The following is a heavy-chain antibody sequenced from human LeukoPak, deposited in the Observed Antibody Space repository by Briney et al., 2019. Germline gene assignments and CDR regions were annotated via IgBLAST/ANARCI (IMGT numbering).Heavy chain of an antibody. J-gene: IGHJ4*02. V-gene: IGHV5-51*01. CDR3: ARADCSGGSCPPSDY. Sequence: GESLKISCKGSGYSFTSYWIGWVRQMPGKGLEWMGIIYPGDSDTRYSPSFQGQVTISADKSISTAYLQWSSLKASGTAMYYCARADCSGGSCPPSDYWGQGTLVTVSS. CDR1: GYSFTSYW. D-gene: IGHD2-15*01. CDR2: IYPGDSDT.